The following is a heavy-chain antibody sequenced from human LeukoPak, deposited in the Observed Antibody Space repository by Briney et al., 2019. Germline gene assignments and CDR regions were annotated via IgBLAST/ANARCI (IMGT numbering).Heavy chain of an antibody. J-gene: IGHJ4*02. V-gene: IGHV4-59*08. CDR2: IYYSGST. Sequence: SETLSLTCTVSGDSISGNYWTWIRQPPGKGLEWIGYIYYSGSTNYNASLKSRVTISVDTSKNQFSLKLSSVTAADTAVYYCARLGDGGNLRHFGYWGQGTLVTVSS. D-gene: IGHD5-24*01. CDR1: GDSISGNY. CDR3: ARLGDGGNLRHFGY.